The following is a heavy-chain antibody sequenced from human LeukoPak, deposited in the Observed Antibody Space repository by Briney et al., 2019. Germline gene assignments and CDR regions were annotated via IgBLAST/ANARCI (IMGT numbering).Heavy chain of an antibody. CDR1: GFTFSDYY. CDR2: ISSSGSTI. CDR3: AREMVRGVIIPNDY. Sequence: GGSLRLSCAASGFTFSDYYMSWIRQAPGKGLEWVSYISSSGSTIYYADSVKGRFTISRDNAKNSLYLQMNSLRAEDAAVYYCAREMVRGVIIPNDYWGQGTLVTVSS. D-gene: IGHD3-10*01. V-gene: IGHV3-11*04. J-gene: IGHJ4*02.